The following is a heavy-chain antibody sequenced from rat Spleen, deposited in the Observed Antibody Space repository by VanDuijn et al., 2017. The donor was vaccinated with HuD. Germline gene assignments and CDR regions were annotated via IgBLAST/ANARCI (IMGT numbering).Heavy chain of an antibody. CDR3: VRPAGTVVPNWFVY. J-gene: IGHJ2*01. Sequence: EVKLVESGGGLVQPGRSLKLSCAASGFNFNDHWMGWVRQAPGKGLEWIGELNKDSSVRKYIPSLKEKIIISRDNAQNTLYLQMSRLGSEDTAIYYCVRPAGTVVPNWFVYWGQGVMVTVSS. V-gene: IGHV4-2*01. CDR2: LNKDSSVR. CDR1: GFNFNDHW. D-gene: IGHD1-1*01.